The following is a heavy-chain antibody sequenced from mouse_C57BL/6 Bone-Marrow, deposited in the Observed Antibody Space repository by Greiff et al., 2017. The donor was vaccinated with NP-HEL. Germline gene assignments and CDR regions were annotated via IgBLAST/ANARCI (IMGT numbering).Heavy chain of an antibody. CDR1: GYTFTSYW. D-gene: IGHD2-2*01. J-gene: IGHJ2*01. Sequence: QVQLQQPGAELVKPGASVKLSCKASGYTFTSYWMHWVKQRPGQGLEWIGMIHPNSGSTNYNEKFKSKATLTVDKSSSTAYMQLSSLTSEDSAVYYCAREGRLRKGGGYWGQGTTLTVSS. V-gene: IGHV1-64*01. CDR2: IHPNSGST. CDR3: AREGRLRKGGGY.